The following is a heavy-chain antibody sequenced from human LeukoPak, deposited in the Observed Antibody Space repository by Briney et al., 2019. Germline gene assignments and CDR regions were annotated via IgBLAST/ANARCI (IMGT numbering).Heavy chain of an antibody. J-gene: IGHJ6*02. V-gene: IGHV3-9*03. CDR1: GFTFDDYA. CDR2: ISWNSGSI. D-gene: IGHD3-10*01. Sequence: GRSLRLSCAASGFTFDDYAMHWVRQAPGEGLEWVSGISWNSGSIGYADSVKGRFTISRDNAKNSLYLQMNSLRAEDMALYYCAKVSGFGITPYYYGMDVWGQGTTVTVSS. CDR3: AKVSGFGITPYYYGMDV.